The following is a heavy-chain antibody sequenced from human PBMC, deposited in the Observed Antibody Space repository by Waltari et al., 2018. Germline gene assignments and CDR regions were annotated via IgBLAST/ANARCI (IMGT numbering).Heavy chain of an antibody. V-gene: IGHV3-53*01. CDR1: GFTVSSNY. CDR2: IYSGGST. CDR3: ARDRRSSGWSAAFDY. J-gene: IGHJ4*02. Sequence: EVQLVESGGGLIQPGGSLRLSCAASGFTVSSNYMSWVRQAPGKGLEWVSVIYSGGSTYYADSVKGRFTISRDNSKNTLYLQMNSLRAEDTAVYYCARDRRSSGWSAAFDYWGQGTLVTVSS. D-gene: IGHD6-19*01.